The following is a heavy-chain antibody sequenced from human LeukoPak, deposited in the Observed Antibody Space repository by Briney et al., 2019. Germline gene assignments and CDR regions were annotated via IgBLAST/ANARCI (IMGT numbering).Heavy chain of an antibody. J-gene: IGHJ2*01. V-gene: IGHV4-59*08. Sequence: PSETLSLTCTVSGGSTFSYYVNWIRQPPGKGLEWIGYIYSNGITSYNPSLRSRSTISIATSKNQFSLRLTSVTAADTATYYCARRAYYDTSGYYPASGYFDLWGRGTLVTVSS. CDR2: IYSNGIT. CDR3: ARRAYYDTSGYYPASGYFDL. D-gene: IGHD3-22*01. CDR1: GGSTFSYY.